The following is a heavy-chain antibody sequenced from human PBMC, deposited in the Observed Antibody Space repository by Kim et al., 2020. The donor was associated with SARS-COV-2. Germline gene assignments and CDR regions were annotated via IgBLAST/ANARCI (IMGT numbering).Heavy chain of an antibody. D-gene: IGHD4-17*01. CDR3: ANPLRAVTGERDDAFDI. CDR2: IGSNGGNT. V-gene: IGHV3-23*01. J-gene: IGHJ3*02. Sequence: GGSLRLSCAASGFTFSSYAMSWVRQAPGKGLEWVSTIGSNGGNTYYADSVKGRFTISRDNSKNTLYLQMNSLRAEDTAVYYCANPLRAVTGERDDAFDIWGQGTMVTVSS. CDR1: GFTFSSYA.